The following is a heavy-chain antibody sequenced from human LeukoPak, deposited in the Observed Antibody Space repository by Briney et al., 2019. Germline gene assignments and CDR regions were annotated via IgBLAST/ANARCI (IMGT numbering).Heavy chain of an antibody. CDR1: GFTFSSYS. D-gene: IGHD5-12*01. J-gene: IGHJ4*02. CDR3: AGTRERWLQQHKLFDY. Sequence: PGGSLRLSCAASGFTFSSYSMNWVRQAPGKGLEWVASISSSSSYIYYADSVKGRFTISRDNAKNSLYLQMNSLRAEDTAVYYCAGTRERWLQQHKLFDYWGQGTLVTVSS. CDR2: ISSSSSYI. V-gene: IGHV3-21*01.